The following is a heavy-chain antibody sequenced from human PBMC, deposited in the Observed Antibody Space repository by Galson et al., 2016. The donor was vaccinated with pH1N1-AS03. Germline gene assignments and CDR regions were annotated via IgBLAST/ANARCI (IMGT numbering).Heavy chain of an antibody. Sequence: CAISGDSVSSNSAAWTWIRQSPSRGLEWLGRTFYRSHWYYDYAESVKSRITINPDTAKNHFSLQLNSVTPEDTAVYYCARGTYRGWVPIRGYFDLCGQGTLVTVSS. CDR1: GDSVSSNSAA. CDR2: TFYRSHWYY. J-gene: IGHJ4*02. V-gene: IGHV6-1*01. CDR3: ARGTYRGWVPIRGYFDL. D-gene: IGHD1-1*01.